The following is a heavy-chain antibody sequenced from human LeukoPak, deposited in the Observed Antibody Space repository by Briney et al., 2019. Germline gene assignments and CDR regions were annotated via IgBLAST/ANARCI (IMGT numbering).Heavy chain of an antibody. Sequence: SVKVSCKASGYTFTGYYLHWVRQAPGQGLEWMGGIIPIFGTANYAQKFQGRVTITADESTSTAYMELSSLRSEDTAVYYCARAGPTTDHAFDIWGQGTMVTVSS. CDR1: GYTFTGYY. D-gene: IGHD1-1*01. V-gene: IGHV1-69*13. J-gene: IGHJ3*02. CDR3: ARAGPTTDHAFDI. CDR2: IIPIFGTA.